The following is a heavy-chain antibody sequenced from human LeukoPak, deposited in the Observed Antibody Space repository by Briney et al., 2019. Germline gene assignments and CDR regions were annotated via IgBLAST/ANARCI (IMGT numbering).Heavy chain of an antibody. CDR1: GGSISIYY. D-gene: IGHD3-22*01. CDR2: IYTNENT. Sequence: SETLSLTCTVSGGSISIYYWNWIRQPAGKGLEWIGRIYTNENTFFNPSLKSRVTMSVDTSKNQFSLKLSSVTAADTAVYYCARDYYDSSGYAGWYFDLWGRGTLVTVSS. V-gene: IGHV4-4*07. CDR3: ARDYYDSSGYAGWYFDL. J-gene: IGHJ2*01.